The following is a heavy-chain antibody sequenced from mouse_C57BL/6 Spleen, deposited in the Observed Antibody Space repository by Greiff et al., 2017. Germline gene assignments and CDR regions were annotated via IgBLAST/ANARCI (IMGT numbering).Heavy chain of an antibody. V-gene: IGHV3-6*01. CDR2: ISYDGSN. D-gene: IGHD4-1*01. Sequence: EVQLQQSGPGLVKPSQSLSLTCSVTGYSITSGYYWNWIRQFPGNKLEWMGYISYDGSNNYNPSLKNRISITRDTSKNQFFLKLNSVTTEDTATYYCARESWGLDYWGQGTTLTVSS. J-gene: IGHJ2*01. CDR3: ARESWGLDY. CDR1: GYSITSGYY.